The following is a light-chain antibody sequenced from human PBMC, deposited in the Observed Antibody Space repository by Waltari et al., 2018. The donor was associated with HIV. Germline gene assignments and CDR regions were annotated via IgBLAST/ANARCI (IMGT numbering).Light chain of an antibody. V-gene: IGLV8-61*01. CDR2: STN. Sequence: QTVVTQEPSFSVSPGGTVTLTCGFSSRPVSTNYYPSWYQQTPGQAPRTLIYSTNTRSSGVPDRFSGSILGNKAALTITGAQADDESEYHCVLYMGSGIWVFGGGTKLTVL. CDR1: SRPVSTNYY. CDR3: VLYMGSGIWV. J-gene: IGLJ3*02.